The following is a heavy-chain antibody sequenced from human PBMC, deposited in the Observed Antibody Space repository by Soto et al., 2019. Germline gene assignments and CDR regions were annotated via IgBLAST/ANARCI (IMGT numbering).Heavy chain of an antibody. V-gene: IGHV3-23*01. CDR1: GFTFSSYA. Sequence: EVQLLESGGGLVQPGGSLRLSCAPSGFTFSSYAMSWVRQAPGKGLEWVSAISGSGGSTYYADSVKGRFTISRDNSKNTLYLQMNSLRAEDTAVYYCAKDFEGYSGYDWGGYWGQGTLVTVSS. CDR3: AKDFEGYSGYDWGGY. J-gene: IGHJ4*02. D-gene: IGHD5-12*01. CDR2: ISGSGGST.